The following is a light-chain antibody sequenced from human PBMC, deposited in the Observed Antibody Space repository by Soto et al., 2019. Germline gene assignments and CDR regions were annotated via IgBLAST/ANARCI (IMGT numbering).Light chain of an antibody. CDR3: QTWGTGIQGV. Sequence: QLVLTQSPSASASLGASVKLTCTLSSGHSSYGIAWHQQQPEKGPRYLMKLNSDGSHSKGDGIPDRFSGSSSGAERYLTISSLQSEDEADYYCQTWGTGIQGVFGGGTKVTVL. CDR1: SGHSSYG. J-gene: IGLJ2*01. V-gene: IGLV4-69*01. CDR2: LNSDGSH.